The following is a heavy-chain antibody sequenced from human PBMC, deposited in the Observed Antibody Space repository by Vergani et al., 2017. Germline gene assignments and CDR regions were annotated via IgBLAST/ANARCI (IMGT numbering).Heavy chain of an antibody. CDR3: AKHFRGWGIDY. CDR2: IQFDGSNQ. V-gene: IGHV3-30*02. Sequence: QVQLVESGGGVVQRGGSLGLSCATSGFTLSNYDMQWIRQGPGKGLEFVAFIQFDGSNQYYADSVKGRFTLSRDFSKNTLYLQRNSLRTDDTATYYCAKHFRGWGIDYWGQGTQVIVSS. J-gene: IGHJ4*02. CDR1: GFTLSNYD. D-gene: IGHD3-16*01.